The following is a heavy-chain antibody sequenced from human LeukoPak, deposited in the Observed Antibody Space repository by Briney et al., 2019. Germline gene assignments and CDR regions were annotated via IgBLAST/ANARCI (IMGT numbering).Heavy chain of an antibody. D-gene: IGHD6-19*01. CDR3: AREGGSSGWYGPYYYYGMDV. Sequence: GASVKVSCKASGYTFTGYYMHWVRQAPGQGLEWIGWINPNSGGTNYAQKFQGWVTMTRDTSISTAYMELSRLRSDDTAVYYCAREGGSSGWYGPYYYYGMDVWGQGTTVTVSS. V-gene: IGHV1-2*04. J-gene: IGHJ6*02. CDR1: GYTFTGYY. CDR2: INPNSGGT.